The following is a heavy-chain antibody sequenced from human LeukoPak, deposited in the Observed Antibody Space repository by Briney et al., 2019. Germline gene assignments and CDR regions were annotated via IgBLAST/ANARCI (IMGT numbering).Heavy chain of an antibody. J-gene: IGHJ4*02. Sequence: ASVKVSCKASGYTFTSYGISWVRQAPGQGLEWMGWISAYNGNTNYAQKLQGRVTMTTDTSTSTAYMEVRSLRSDDTAVYYCARVSEGSGSYPPHFDYWGQGTLVTVSS. CDR1: GYTFTSYG. D-gene: IGHD1-26*01. CDR3: ARVSEGSGSYPPHFDY. CDR2: ISAYNGNT. V-gene: IGHV1-18*01.